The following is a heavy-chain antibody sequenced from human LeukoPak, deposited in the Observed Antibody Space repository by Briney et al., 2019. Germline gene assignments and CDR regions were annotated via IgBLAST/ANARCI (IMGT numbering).Heavy chain of an antibody. CDR1: GDSVSSNSAA. V-gene: IGHV6-1*01. CDR2: TYYRSKWYN. J-gene: IGHJ5*02. CDR3: ARTTFPGGRAKGANWFDP. Sequence: SQTLSLTCAISGDSVSSNSAAWNWIRQSPSRGLEWLGRTYYRSKWYNDYAVSVKSRITINPDTSKNQFSLQLNPVTPEETAVYYCARTTFPGGRAKGANWFDPWGQGTLVTVSS. D-gene: IGHD1-14*01.